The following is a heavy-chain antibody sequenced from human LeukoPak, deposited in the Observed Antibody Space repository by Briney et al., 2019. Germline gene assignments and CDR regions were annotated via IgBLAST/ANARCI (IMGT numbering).Heavy chain of an antibody. D-gene: IGHD6-25*01. CDR3: AHRRERCSSEEPWCLPEGFDY. Sequence: SGPTLVNPTQTLTLTCTFSGFSLSTSGVGVGWIRQPPGKALEWLALIYWDDDKRYSPSLKSRLTITKDTSKNQVVLTMTNMDPVDTATYYCAHRRERCSSEEPWCLPEGFDYWGQGTLVTVSS. V-gene: IGHV2-5*02. CDR2: IYWDDDK. CDR1: GFSLSTSGVG. J-gene: IGHJ4*02.